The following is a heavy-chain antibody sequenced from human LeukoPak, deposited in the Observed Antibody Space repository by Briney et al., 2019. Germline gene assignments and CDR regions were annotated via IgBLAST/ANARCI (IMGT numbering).Heavy chain of an antibody. D-gene: IGHD1-1*01. V-gene: IGHV4-39*07. CDR3: ARDWNRYAY. CDR2: ISCSGST. CDR1: GGSISSCTYS. J-gene: IGHJ4*02. Sequence: PSETLSLTCTVSGGSISSCTYSWGWIRQPPGKGLEWIGSISCSGSTYYNPSLKSRVTISVDTFKNQFSLYLDSVTAADTAVYYCARDWNRYAYWGQGTLVTVSS.